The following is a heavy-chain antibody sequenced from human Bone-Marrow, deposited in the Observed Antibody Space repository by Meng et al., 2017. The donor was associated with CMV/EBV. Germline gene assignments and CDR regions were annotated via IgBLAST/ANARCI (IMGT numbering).Heavy chain of an antibody. CDR1: GFTFSAYG. V-gene: IGHV3-30*02. CDR3: AKDEAVYAISPFDY. Sequence: GGSLRLSCAASGFTFSAYGIHWVRQAPGKGLEWVAFIWYDGTNRYYSDSIKRRFTISRDNSKDTLYLQINSLRDEDTAVYYCAKDEAVYAISPFDYWGQGTLVTVSS. CDR2: IWYDGTNR. J-gene: IGHJ4*02. D-gene: IGHD2-8*01.